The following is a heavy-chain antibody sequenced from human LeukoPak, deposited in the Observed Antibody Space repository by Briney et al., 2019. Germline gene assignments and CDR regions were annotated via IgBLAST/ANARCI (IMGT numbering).Heavy chain of an antibody. D-gene: IGHD2-2*01. V-gene: IGHV3-7*01. CDR2: IRQDGSEK. Sequence: GGSLRLSCAASGVTFSTYWMSWGRQAPGKGVEWGATIRQDGSEKHYVGSVKGRFPISRDNAKNSLYLQMNSLTVEDTAVYYCVRGCGRASCPYFFDSWGQGTLVTVS. CDR1: GVTFSTYW. J-gene: IGHJ4*02. CDR3: VRGCGRASCPYFFDS.